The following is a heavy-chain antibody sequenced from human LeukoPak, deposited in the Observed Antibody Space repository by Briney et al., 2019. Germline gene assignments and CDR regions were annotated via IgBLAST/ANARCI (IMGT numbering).Heavy chain of an antibody. V-gene: IGHV4-4*09. Sequence: SETLSLTCNVSGDSISSYYWSWIRQPPGEGLEWIGYIYTSGTASYNPSLKSRVTISVDTSKNQFSLRLSSVTAADTAVYYCARSYYDFLTGYYLDYRGQGTLVTVSS. D-gene: IGHD3-9*01. CDR3: ARSYYDFLTGYYLDY. CDR1: GDSISSYY. J-gene: IGHJ4*02. CDR2: IYTSGTA.